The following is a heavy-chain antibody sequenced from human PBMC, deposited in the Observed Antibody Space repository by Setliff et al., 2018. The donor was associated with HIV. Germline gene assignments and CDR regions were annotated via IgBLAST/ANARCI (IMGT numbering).Heavy chain of an antibody. CDR1: GLTFTSDI. J-gene: IGHJ4*02. CDR3: ARAEGATSGNYYRN. CDR2: ISSSSSTI. Sequence: PGGSLRLSCTASGLTFTSDIMNWVRQAPGKGLEWVSSISSSSSTINYADSVKGRFTISRDNAKNSLYLQMNSLRAEDTAVYYCARAEGATSGNYYRNWGQGTLVTVSS. V-gene: IGHV3-48*04. D-gene: IGHD1-26*01.